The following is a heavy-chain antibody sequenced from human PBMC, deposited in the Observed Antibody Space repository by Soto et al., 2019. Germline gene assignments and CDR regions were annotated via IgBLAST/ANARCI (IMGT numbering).Heavy chain of an antibody. CDR2: INWNSGSI. CDR1: GFTFDDYA. Sequence: GGSLRLSCAASGFTFDDYAMHWVLQVPGKGLEWVSGINWNSGSIGYGDSVKGRFAISRDNAKNSLHLQMNSLSAEDTAFYYCVKDESINWYSGHFRHWGQGTLVTVSS. V-gene: IGHV3-9*01. J-gene: IGHJ1*01. CDR3: VKDESINWYSGHFRH. D-gene: IGHD6-13*01.